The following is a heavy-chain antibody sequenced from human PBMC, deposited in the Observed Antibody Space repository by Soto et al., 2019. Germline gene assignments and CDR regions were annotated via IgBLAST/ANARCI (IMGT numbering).Heavy chain of an antibody. CDR2: IIPIFGTA. Sequence: GASVKVSCKASGGTFSSYAISWVRQAPGQGLEWMGGIIPIFGTANYAQKFQGRVTITADESTSTAYMELSSLRSEGTAVYYCARSYDFWSGYYDWFDPWGQGTLVTVSS. CDR3: ARSYDFWSGYYDWFDP. J-gene: IGHJ5*02. D-gene: IGHD3-3*01. V-gene: IGHV1-69*13. CDR1: GGTFSSYA.